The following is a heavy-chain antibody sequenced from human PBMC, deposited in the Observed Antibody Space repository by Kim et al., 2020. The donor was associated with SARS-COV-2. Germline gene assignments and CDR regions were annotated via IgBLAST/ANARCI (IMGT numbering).Heavy chain of an antibody. CDR3: ARSRIAARPFFDY. J-gene: IGHJ4*02. CDR1: GGSISSYY. V-gene: IGHV4-59*08. CDR2: IYYSGST. Sequence: SETLSLTCTVSGGSISSYYWSWIRQPPGKGLEWIGYIYYSGSTNYNPSLKSRVTISVDTSKNQFSLKLSSVTAADTAVYYCARSRIAARPFFDYWGQGT. D-gene: IGHD6-6*01.